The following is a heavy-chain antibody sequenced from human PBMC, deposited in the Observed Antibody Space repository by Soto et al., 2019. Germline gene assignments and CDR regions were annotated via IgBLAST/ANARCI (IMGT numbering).Heavy chain of an antibody. V-gene: IGHV2-5*02. D-gene: IGHD3-10*01. Sequence: QITLKESGPTLVRPTQTLTLTCTFSGFSLSTTGVGVGWIRQPPGKALEWLALIYWDDDKRYSPSLKSRLTITKDTSKNEVILTMTNMDPVATATYYCAPRLRDYGLGRERANYFGPWGQGTLVTVSS. CDR3: APRLRDYGLGRERANYFGP. J-gene: IGHJ5*02. CDR1: GFSLSTTGVG. CDR2: IYWDDDK.